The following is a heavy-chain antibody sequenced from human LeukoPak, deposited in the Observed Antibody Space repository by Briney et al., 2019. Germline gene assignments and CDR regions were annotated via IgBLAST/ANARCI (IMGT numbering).Heavy chain of an antibody. J-gene: IGHJ6*02. D-gene: IGHD3-22*01. Sequence: GGSLRLSCAASGFTFSDYYMSWIRQAPGKGLEWVSYISSSGSTIYYAASVKGRFTISRDNAKNSLYLQMNSLRAEDTAVYYCARGDSSGYYGENYYYYGMDVWGQGTTVTVSS. CDR3: ARGDSSGYYGENYYYYGMDV. CDR2: ISSSGSTI. V-gene: IGHV3-11*01. CDR1: GFTFSDYY.